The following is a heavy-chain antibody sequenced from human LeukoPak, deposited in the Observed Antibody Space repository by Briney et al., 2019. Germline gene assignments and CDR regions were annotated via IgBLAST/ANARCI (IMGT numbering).Heavy chain of an antibody. J-gene: IGHJ4*02. Sequence: PGGTLRLSCAASVFTFSSYPMHWVRQAPGKGLEWVAVISYDGSNEYYADSVKGRFTISRDNSKNMLYLQMNSLRAEDTAVYYCARDVRFVAATKDYWGQGTLVTVSS. CDR3: ARDVRFVAATKDY. CDR1: VFTFSSYP. V-gene: IGHV3-30-3*01. CDR2: ISYDGSNE. D-gene: IGHD6-19*01.